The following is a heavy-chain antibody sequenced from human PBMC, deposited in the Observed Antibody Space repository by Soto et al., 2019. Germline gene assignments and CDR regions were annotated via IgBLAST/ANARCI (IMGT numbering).Heavy chain of an antibody. CDR1: GYTLTELS. D-gene: IGHD6-13*01. CDR2: FDPEDGET. Sequence: ASAKVSCKVSGYTLTELSMHWVRQAPGKGLEWMGGFDPEDGETIYAQKFQGRVTMTEDTSTDTAYMELSSLRSEDTAVYYCATTTVKYSSSWYPYYYYGMDVWGQGTTVTVSS. J-gene: IGHJ6*02. V-gene: IGHV1-24*01. CDR3: ATTTVKYSSSWYPYYYYGMDV.